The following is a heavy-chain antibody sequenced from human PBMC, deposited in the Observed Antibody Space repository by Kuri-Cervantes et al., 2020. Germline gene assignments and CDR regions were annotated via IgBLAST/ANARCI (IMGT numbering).Heavy chain of an antibody. CDR2: MNPNRGNT. D-gene: IGHD6-13*01. CDR1: GYTFTSYG. Sequence: SVTVSCKGSGYTFTSYGISWVRQATGQGLEWMGWMNPNRGNTGYAQKFQGRVTMTRNTTIKTAYVELSSLRSEDTAVYYCARQYSRSLYVSYNNYYGMDVWGQGTTVTVSS. J-gene: IGHJ6*02. V-gene: IGHV1-8*02. CDR3: ARQYSRSLYVSYNNYYGMDV.